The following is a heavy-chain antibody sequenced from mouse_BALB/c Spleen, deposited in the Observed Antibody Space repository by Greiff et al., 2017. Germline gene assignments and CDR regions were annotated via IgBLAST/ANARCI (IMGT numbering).Heavy chain of an antibody. CDR1: GFTFSSYA. J-gene: IGHJ4*01. Sequence: EVHLVESGGGLVKPGGSLKLSCAASGFTFSSYAMSWVRQTPEKRLEWVASISSGGSTYYPDSVKGRFTISRDNARNILYLQMSSLRSEDTAMYYCARGRTYGNYPYYYAMDYWGQGTSVTVSS. CDR2: ISSGGST. D-gene: IGHD2-10*02. V-gene: IGHV5-6-5*01. CDR3: ARGRTYGNYPYYYAMDY.